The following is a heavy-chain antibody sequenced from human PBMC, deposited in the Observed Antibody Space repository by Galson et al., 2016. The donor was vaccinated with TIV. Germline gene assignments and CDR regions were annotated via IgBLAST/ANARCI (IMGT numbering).Heavy chain of an antibody. J-gene: IGHJ6*02. V-gene: IGHV3-30*04. CDR2: ISYDGSNK. Sequence: ASGFIFSMYAVHWVRQAPGKGLEWVAVISYDGSNKYYADSVKGRFTISRDNSKNTLSLQMNSLRAEDTAVYYCARDRSIYFYYGMDVWGQGTVVTVSS. CDR1: GFIFSMYA. CDR3: ARDRSIYFYYGMDV.